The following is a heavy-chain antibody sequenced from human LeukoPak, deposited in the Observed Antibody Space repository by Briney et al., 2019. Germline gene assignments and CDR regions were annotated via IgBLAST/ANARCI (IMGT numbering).Heavy chain of an antibody. CDR2: IFYSGST. J-gene: IGHJ3*02. CDR1: GGSISTSNYY. D-gene: IGHD3-10*01. V-gene: IGHV4-39*07. Sequence: SETLSLTCTVSGGSISTSNYYWGWVRQPPGKGLEWIGNIFYSGSTYYSPSLKSRVTISLDTSRNQFSLKLNSVTAADTAVYYCAKSNGYGLVDIGGQGTMVTVSS. CDR3: AKSNGYGLVDI.